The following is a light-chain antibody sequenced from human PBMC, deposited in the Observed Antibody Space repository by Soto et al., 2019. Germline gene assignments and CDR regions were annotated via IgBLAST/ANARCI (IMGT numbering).Light chain of an antibody. CDR3: QQYTNWPPNT. CDR2: GAS. J-gene: IGKJ5*01. V-gene: IGKV3-15*01. Sequence: EILITQSPDTLSVSPGESATFPCRSSQRVYSNLAWYQQRPGQAPRLLIYGASTRATGVPARFSGRGSGTEFTLTISSLQSEDVAVYYCQQYTNWPPNTFGQGTRLEI. CDR1: QRVYSN.